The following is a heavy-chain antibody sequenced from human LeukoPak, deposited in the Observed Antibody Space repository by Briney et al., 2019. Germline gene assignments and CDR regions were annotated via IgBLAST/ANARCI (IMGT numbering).Heavy chain of an antibody. D-gene: IGHD3-10*01. Sequence: TETLSLTCTVSGGSIISSTYYWGWLRQPPGKGLEWIGSIYYSGSTYYHPPLKSRVTISIDTSKNQFSLKLSSVTAADTAVYYCASLLPTISVVREGVPYWGQGTLVTVSS. CDR2: IYYSGST. CDR3: ASLLPTISVVREGVPY. J-gene: IGHJ4*02. V-gene: IGHV4-39*07. CDR1: GGSIISSTYY.